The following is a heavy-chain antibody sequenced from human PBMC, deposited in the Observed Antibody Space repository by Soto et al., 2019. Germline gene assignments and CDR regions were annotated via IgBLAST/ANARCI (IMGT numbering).Heavy chain of an antibody. CDR3: ARSEEDSDYYYYGMDV. V-gene: IGHV6-1*01. D-gene: IGHD2-15*01. CDR2: TYYRSRWYS. J-gene: IGHJ6*02. Sequence: PSQTLSLTCVGSGDTVSSNSVAWNWVRQSPSRGLEWLGRTYYRSRWYSDYAVSVRSRIDINADTSKNQFSLQLNSVTPEDTAVYYCARSEEDSDYYYYGMDVWGQGTTVTVSS. CDR1: GDTVSSNSVA.